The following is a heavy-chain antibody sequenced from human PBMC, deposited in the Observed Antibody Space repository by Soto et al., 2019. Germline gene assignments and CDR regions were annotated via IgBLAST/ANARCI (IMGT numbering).Heavy chain of an antibody. CDR2: ISSSSSYI. Sequence: GGSLRLSCAASGFTFSSYSMNWVRQAPGKGLEWVSSISSSSSYIYYADSVKGRFTISRDNAKNSLYLQMNSLRAEDTAVYYCARDRSGDYGWFDPWGQGTLVTVSS. D-gene: IGHD4-17*01. CDR3: ARDRSGDYGWFDP. V-gene: IGHV3-21*01. J-gene: IGHJ5*02. CDR1: GFTFSSYS.